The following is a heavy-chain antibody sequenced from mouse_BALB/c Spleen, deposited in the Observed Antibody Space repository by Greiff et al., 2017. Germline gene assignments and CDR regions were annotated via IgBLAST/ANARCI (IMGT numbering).Heavy chain of an antibody. V-gene: IGHV4-1*02. CDR2: INPDSSTI. D-gene: IGHD1-1*01. CDR3: ARRGYYYGSSSLGAY. J-gene: IGHJ3*01. CDR1: GFDFSRYW. Sequence: EVKVIESGGGLVQPGGSLKLSCAASGFDFSRYWMSWVRRAPGKGLEWIGEINPDSSTINYTPSLKDKFIISRDNAKNTLYLQMSKVRSEDTALYYCARRGYYYGSSSLGAYWGQGTLVTVSA.